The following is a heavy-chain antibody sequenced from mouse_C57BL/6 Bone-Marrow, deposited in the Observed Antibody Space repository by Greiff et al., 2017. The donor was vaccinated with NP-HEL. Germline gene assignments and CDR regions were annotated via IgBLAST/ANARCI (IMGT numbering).Heavy chain of an antibody. J-gene: IGHJ1*03. V-gene: IGHV1-81*01. CDR3: ARKDYDDYEYAYED. D-gene: IGHD2-4*01. Sequence: QVQLQQSGAELVRPGASVKVSCKASGYTFTSYCMNWVKQRTGQGLEWIGEIYPGGGDTNYNEKFKGKATLTADKSSSTAYMQLSSLTSEDSAVYFCARKDYDDYEYAYEDWGKGTTVT. CDR2: IYPGGGDT. CDR1: GYTFTSYC.